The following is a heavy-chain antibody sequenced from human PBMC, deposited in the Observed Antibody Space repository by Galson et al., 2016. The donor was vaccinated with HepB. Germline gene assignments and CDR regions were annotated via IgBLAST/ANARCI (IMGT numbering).Heavy chain of an antibody. Sequence: SETLSLTCTVSGGSISSSAYYWGWIRQPPGKGLEWIGRRYYSGSTYSNPSLKSRLTFSVDTSNNQFSLKLSSVTAADTAVYYCARGVGVYDAFDIWGQGTVVKVSS. D-gene: IGHD1-26*01. CDR3: ARGVGVYDAFDI. CDR2: RYYSGST. J-gene: IGHJ3*02. CDR1: GGSISSSAYY. V-gene: IGHV4-39*01.